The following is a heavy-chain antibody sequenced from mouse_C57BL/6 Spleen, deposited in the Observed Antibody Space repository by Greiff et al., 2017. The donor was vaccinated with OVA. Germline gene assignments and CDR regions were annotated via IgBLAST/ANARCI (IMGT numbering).Heavy chain of an antibody. CDR3: ARGGLGPYYAMDY. CDR1: GYSFTGYY. Sequence: EVKLQESGPELVKPGASVKISCKASGYSFTGYYMNWVKQSPEKSLEWIGEINPSTGGTTYNQKFKAKATLTVDKSSSTAYMQLKSLTSEDSAVYYCARGGLGPYYAMDYWGQGTSVTVSS. D-gene: IGHD4-1*01. V-gene: IGHV1-42*01. CDR2: INPSTGGT. J-gene: IGHJ4*01.